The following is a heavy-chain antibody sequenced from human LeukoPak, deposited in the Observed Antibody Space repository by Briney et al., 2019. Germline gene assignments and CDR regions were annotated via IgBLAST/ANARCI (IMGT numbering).Heavy chain of an antibody. D-gene: IGHD1-26*01. J-gene: IGHJ4*02. CDR2: INQDGSEN. V-gene: IGHV3-7*02. CDR1: GFTFSSYW. Sequence: WGALRLSCAASGFTFSSYWMSWVRQAPGKGLEWVVNINQDGSENYYVDSVKGRFTISRDNAKNSLDLQMNSLRADDTAVYYCARGGRYPVYGGQGTLVTVSS. CDR3: ARGGRYPVY.